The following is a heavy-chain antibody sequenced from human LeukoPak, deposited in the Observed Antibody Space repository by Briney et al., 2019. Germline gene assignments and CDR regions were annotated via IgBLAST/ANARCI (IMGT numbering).Heavy chain of an antibody. V-gene: IGHV4-61*01. CDR1: GDSVSSRNYH. D-gene: IGHD6-19*01. CDR3: ARVRRSTYGSDTDYFDY. Sequence: SETLSLTCTVSGDSVSSRNYHWSWIRQPPGKGLEWVGYIHYTGNINYNPSLKSRVTISVDTSKNQFSLMLSSVTAADTAIYYCARVRRSTYGSDTDYFDYWGQGTLVTVSS. J-gene: IGHJ4*02. CDR2: IHYTGNI.